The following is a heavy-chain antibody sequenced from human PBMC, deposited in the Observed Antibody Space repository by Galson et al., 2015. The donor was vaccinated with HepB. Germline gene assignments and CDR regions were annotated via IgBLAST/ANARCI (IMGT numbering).Heavy chain of an antibody. V-gene: IGHV3-33*08. CDR1: GFTFSSYG. D-gene: IGHD3-22*01. CDR2: IWYDGSHK. J-gene: IGHJ4*02. Sequence: SLRLSCAASGFTFSSYGMHWVRQAPGKGLEWVAIIWYDGSHKYYADSVKGRFTISRDKSKNTLYLQMNSLRAEDTAVYYCARDSALVVIQYYFDYWGQGTLVTVPS. CDR3: ARDSALVVIQYYFDY.